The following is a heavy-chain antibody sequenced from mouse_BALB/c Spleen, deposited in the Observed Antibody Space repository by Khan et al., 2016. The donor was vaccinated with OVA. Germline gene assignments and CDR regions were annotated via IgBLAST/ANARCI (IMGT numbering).Heavy chain of an antibody. V-gene: IGHV1-7*01. CDR3: TRDRIDY. Sequence: QVQLKESGAELAKPGASVQMSCKASGYTFTTYWMHWVKQRPGQGLEWIGYINPTSGYTDYSENFKDQATLSAEKSSSTAYMQLSRLTSEDSAVYYCTRDRIDYWGQGTTLTVSS. CDR2: INPTSGYT. J-gene: IGHJ2*01. CDR1: GYTFTTYW.